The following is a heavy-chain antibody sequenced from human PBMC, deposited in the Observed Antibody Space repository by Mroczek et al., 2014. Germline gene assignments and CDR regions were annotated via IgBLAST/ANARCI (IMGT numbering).Heavy chain of an antibody. CDR1: GGSISSGSYY. V-gene: IGHV4-61*02. J-gene: IGHJ6*03. CDR2: IYTSGST. Sequence: QVQLQESGPGLVKPSQTLSLTCTVSGGSISSGSYYWSWIRQPAGKGLEWIGRIYTSGSTNYNPSLKSRVTMSVDTSKNQFSLKLSSVTAADTAVYYCARDARLTHYDFWSGHDLDYYYMDVWGKGTTVTVSS. D-gene: IGHD3-3*01. CDR3: ARDARLTHYDFWSGHDLDYYYMDV.